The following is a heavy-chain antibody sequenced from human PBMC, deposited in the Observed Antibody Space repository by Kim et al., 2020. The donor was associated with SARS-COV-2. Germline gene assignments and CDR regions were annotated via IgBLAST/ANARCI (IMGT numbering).Heavy chain of an antibody. CDR2: IKQDGSEK. CDR1: GFTFSSYW. V-gene: IGHV3-7*03. Sequence: GGSLRLSCAASGFTFSSYWMSWVRQAPGKGLEWVANIKQDGSEKYYVDSVKGRFTISRDNAKNSLYLQMNSLRAEDTAVYYCARDLSCSGGSCYSYYYYGMDVWGQGATVTVSS. D-gene: IGHD2-15*01. CDR3: ARDLSCSGGSCYSYYYYGMDV. J-gene: IGHJ6*02.